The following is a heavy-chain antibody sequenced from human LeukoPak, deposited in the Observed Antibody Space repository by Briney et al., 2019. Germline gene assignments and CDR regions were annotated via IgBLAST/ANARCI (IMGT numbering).Heavy chain of an antibody. D-gene: IGHD4-23*01. CDR1: GGSINSSSYF. Sequence: PSETLSLTCTVSGGSINSSSYFWGWIRQPPGKGLEWVGSIYYSGSTYYNPSLKSRVTISVDSSKSQFSLKLNSLTAADTAVYFCARYGGNSVFDYWGQGTLVTVSS. CDR3: ARYGGNSVFDY. J-gene: IGHJ4*02. CDR2: IYYSGST. V-gene: IGHV4-39*01.